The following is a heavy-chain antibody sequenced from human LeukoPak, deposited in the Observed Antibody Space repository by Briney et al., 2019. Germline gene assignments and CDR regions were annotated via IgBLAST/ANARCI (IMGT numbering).Heavy chain of an antibody. V-gene: IGHV1-2*02. CDR1: GYTFTSHY. Sequence: ASVKVSSKASGYTFTSHYLHWVRHAPRQRLEWMAWINPTSGGTNDLQKCQGRVVMTRDTSIGTVYMELSSLTSGDTAVYFCARSRSFSGYGAFGPWGQGTLVTVSS. D-gene: IGHD5-12*01. CDR2: INPTSGGT. CDR3: ARSRSFSGYGAFGP. J-gene: IGHJ5*02.